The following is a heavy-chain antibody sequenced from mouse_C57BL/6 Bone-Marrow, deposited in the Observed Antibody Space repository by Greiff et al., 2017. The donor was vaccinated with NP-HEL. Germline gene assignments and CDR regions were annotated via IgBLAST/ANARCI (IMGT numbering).Heavy chain of an antibody. CDR3: ARWRDLQGFAY. CDR1: GYTFTSYW. J-gene: IGHJ3*01. CDR2: IYPGSGST. Sequence: QVQLQQSGAELVKPGASVKMSCKASGYTFTSYWITWVKQRPGQGLEWIGDIYPGSGSTNYAETVKGKATMTVDTSSSTAYLQLSSLTSEDAAISICARWRDLQGFAYWGQGTLVTVSA. V-gene: IGHV1-55*01.